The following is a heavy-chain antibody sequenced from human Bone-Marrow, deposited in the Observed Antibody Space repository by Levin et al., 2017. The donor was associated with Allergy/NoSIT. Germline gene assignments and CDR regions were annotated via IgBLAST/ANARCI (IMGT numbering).Heavy chain of an antibody. V-gene: IGHV1-2*02. CDR1: EYTLSGYF. Sequence: ASVKVSCKTSEYTLSGYFVHWERQVPGQGLEWMGWINRNSGGTNYAQKFQGRVTLTWDTSIRTAYLELTGLRSDDTAVYYCAGASGNTGYDALDIWGQGTKVTVSS. D-gene: IGHD5-12*01. CDR2: INRNSGGT. CDR3: AGASGNTGYDALDI. J-gene: IGHJ3*02.